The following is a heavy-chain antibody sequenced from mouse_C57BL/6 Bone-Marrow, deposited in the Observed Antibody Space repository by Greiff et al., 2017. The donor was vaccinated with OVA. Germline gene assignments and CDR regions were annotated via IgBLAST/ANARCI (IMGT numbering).Heavy chain of an antibody. CDR1: GYTFTDYY. CDR2: INPNNGGT. D-gene: IGHD1-1*01. V-gene: IGHV1-26*01. Sequence: VQLQQSGPELVKPGASVKISCKASGYTFTDYYMNWVKQSHGKSLEWIGDINPNNGGTSYNQKFKGKATLTVDKSSSTAYMELRSLTSEDSAVYYCARWYYGITDYWGQGTTLTVSS. J-gene: IGHJ2*01. CDR3: ARWYYGITDY.